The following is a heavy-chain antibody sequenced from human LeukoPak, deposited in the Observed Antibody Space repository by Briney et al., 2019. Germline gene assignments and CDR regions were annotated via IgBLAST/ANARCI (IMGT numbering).Heavy chain of an antibody. CDR2: IYYSGST. Sequence: PSETLSLTCTVSGGSISSYYWSWIRQPPGKGLEWIRYIYYSGSTNYNPSLKSRVTISVDTSKNQFSLKLSSVTAADTAVYYCARGYYDILTGYPHLDHWGQGTLVTVSS. CDR3: ARGYYDILTGYPHLDH. D-gene: IGHD3-9*01. V-gene: IGHV4-59*01. J-gene: IGHJ5*02. CDR1: GGSISSYY.